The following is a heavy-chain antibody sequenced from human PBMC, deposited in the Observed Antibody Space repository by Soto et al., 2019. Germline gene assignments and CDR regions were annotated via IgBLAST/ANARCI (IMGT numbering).Heavy chain of an antibody. V-gene: IGHV4-59*01. Sequence: PSETMSLTCTVSGGSISSYYWSWIRQHPGKGLEWIGYIYYSGSTNYNPSLKSRVTISVDTSKNQFSLKLSSVTAADTAVYYCASTYYDFWSGRFMRGTFDIWGQGTMVTVSS. D-gene: IGHD3-3*01. CDR3: ASTYYDFWSGRFMRGTFDI. CDR1: GGSISSYY. CDR2: IYYSGST. J-gene: IGHJ3*02.